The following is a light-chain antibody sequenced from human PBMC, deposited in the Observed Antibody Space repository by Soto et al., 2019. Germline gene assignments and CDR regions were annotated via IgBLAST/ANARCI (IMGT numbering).Light chain of an antibody. CDR1: SSDVGSYNR. V-gene: IGLV2-18*02. CDR3: NSYTSTNTYV. Sequence: QSVLTQPPSVSGSPGQSVTISCTGTSSDVGSYNRVSWYQQPPGTAPKLMIYEVSNRPSGVPDRFSGSKSGNTASLTISGLQAEDEADYYCNSYTSTNTYVFGTGTKLTVL. J-gene: IGLJ1*01. CDR2: EVS.